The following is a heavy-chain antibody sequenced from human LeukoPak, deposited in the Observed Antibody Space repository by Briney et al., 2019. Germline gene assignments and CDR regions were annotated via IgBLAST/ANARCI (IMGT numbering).Heavy chain of an antibody. CDR3: AKAFRIVGIGNPDDAFDV. D-gene: IGHD1-26*01. V-gene: IGHV3-23*01. CDR1: GFTFNKYA. Sequence: EPGGSLRLSCAGSGFTFNKYAMNWVRQPPGKGLEWVSSIAGTGGSTYYADSVKGRFTLSRDNSENTLYLQLNSLRAEDSAIYYCAKAFRIVGIGNPDDAFDVWGQGTLVTVSS. J-gene: IGHJ3*01. CDR2: IAGTGGST.